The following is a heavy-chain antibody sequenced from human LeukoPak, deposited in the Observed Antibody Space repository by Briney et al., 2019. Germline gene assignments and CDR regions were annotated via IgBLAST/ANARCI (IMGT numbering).Heavy chain of an antibody. Sequence: GGSLRLSCTGSGFTFSNYVMSWVRQAPGKRLEWVSGISDSGDDTDYADSVKGRFTISRDNSKNTLYLQMNSPRAEDTAVYYCAREYSYGDDYWGQGTLVTVSS. CDR1: GFTFSNYV. V-gene: IGHV3-23*01. CDR3: AREYSYGDDY. CDR2: ISDSGDDT. J-gene: IGHJ4*02. D-gene: IGHD5-18*01.